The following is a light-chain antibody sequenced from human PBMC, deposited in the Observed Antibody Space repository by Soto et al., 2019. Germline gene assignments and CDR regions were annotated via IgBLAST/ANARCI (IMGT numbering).Light chain of an antibody. CDR2: GTS. CDR3: QQYGSSYIT. CDR1: QSVSSTY. Sequence: EIVLTQSPGTLSLSPGERATLSCRASQSVSSTYVAWYQQKPGQAPRLLIYGTSSRATGIPDRFSGSGSRTDFTLTISRLEPEDFAVYYCQQYGSSYITFGQGTRLEIK. J-gene: IGKJ5*01. V-gene: IGKV3-20*01.